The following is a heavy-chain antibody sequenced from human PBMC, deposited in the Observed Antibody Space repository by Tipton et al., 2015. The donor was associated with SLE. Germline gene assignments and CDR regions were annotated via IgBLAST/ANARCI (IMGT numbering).Heavy chain of an antibody. D-gene: IGHD5/OR15-5a*01. CDR1: GFPFSAYA. CDR2: IYDSASI. V-gene: IGHV3-69-1*01. Sequence: GSLRLSCTASGFPFSAYAMNCVRQAPGKGLEWASHIYDSASIDYADSVKGRFTISRDNFKSTLYLQMNSLRAEDTAVYFCAKVRPGLHYWGQGTPVTVSS. J-gene: IGHJ4*02. CDR3: AKVRPGLHY.